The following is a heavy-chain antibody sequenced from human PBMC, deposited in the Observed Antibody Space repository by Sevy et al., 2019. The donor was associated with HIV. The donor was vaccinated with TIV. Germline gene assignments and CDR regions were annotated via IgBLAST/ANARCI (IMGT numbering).Heavy chain of an antibody. Sequence: GGSLRLSCAASGFTFSSYVMHWVRQAPGKGLEWVALIGYDGTIKHYADSVKGRFTISRDNTKDTLFLQMNSLTPEDTAVYYCARAGGYCGGDCYSIDYWGQGALVTVSS. CDR3: ARAGGYCGGDCYSIDY. V-gene: IGHV3-30*03. CDR1: GFTFSSYV. D-gene: IGHD2-21*02. CDR2: IGYDGTIK. J-gene: IGHJ4*02.